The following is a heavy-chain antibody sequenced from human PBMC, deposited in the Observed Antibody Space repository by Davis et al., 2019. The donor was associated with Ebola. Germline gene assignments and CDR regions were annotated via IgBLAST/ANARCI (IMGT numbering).Heavy chain of an antibody. J-gene: IGHJ4*02. Sequence: PSETLSLTCTVSGGSVSSGSYYWNWIRQPPGKRPEWIGYIYDSWASNYNPSLKGRVTISVDTSKNQFSLKLRSVTAADTAVYYCARHSGALDSWGQGTLVTVSS. V-gene: IGHV4-61*01. CDR3: ARHSGALDS. D-gene: IGHD4-17*01. CDR2: IYDSWAS. CDR1: GGSVSSGSYY.